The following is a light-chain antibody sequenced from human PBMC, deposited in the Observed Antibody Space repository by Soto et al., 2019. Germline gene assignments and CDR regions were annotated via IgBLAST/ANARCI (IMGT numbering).Light chain of an antibody. CDR2: SNN. CDR1: SSNIGSNT. V-gene: IGLV1-44*01. Sequence: QSVLTQPPSASGTPGQRVTISCSGRSSNIGSNTVNWYQQLPGTAPKLLIYSNNKRPSGVPDRFSGSKSGTSASLAISGLQYEDEGDYYCAAWDDSLNGPVFGGGTKLTVL. CDR3: AAWDDSLNGPV. J-gene: IGLJ2*01.